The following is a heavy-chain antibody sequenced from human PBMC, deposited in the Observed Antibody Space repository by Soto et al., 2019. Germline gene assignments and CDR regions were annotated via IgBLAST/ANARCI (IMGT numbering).Heavy chain of an antibody. D-gene: IGHD3-16*01. CDR1: GFTVSSNY. V-gene: IGHV3-53*04. J-gene: IGHJ6*03. Sequence: EVQLVESGGGLVQPGGSLRLSCAASGFTVSSNYMSWVRQAPGKGLEWVSVIYSGGSTYYADSVKGRFTISRHNSKNTLYLQINSLRAEDTAVYYCARGGDASWYYYYMDVWGKGTTVTVSS. CDR2: IYSGGST. CDR3: ARGGDASWYYYYMDV.